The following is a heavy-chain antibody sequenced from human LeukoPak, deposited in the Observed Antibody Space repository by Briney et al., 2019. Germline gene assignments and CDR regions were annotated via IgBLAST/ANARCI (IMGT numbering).Heavy chain of an antibody. V-gene: IGHV4-59*01. CDR2: IYYLGST. CDR1: GDSMRGYY. D-gene: IGHD2/OR15-2a*01. CDR3: ARQNMGGTFTSENHDAFDI. J-gene: IGHJ3*02. Sequence: PSETLSLTCSVSGDSMRGYYWNWIRQPPGKGLEWIGYIYYLGSTKYNPSLKSRVTISVDTSKNQFSLKLNSVTAADTAVYYCARQNMGGTFTSENHDAFDIWGQGTMVTVSS.